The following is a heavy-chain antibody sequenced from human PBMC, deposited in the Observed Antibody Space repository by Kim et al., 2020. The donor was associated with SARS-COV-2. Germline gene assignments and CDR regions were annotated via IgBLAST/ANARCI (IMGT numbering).Heavy chain of an antibody. V-gene: IGHV4-34*01. D-gene: IGHD3-10*01. CDR3: ARMYTRGAFDS. J-gene: IGHJ3*02. CDR2: T. Sequence: TNYNPSTNSRVTISVDTSKNQFSLKLSSVTAADTAVYYCARMYTRGAFDSWGQGTMVTVSS.